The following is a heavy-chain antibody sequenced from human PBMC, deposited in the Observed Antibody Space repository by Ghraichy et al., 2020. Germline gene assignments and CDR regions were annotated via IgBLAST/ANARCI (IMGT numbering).Heavy chain of an antibody. J-gene: IGHJ1*01. CDR3: ARSGPDCSGGSCYPGDMDAEYFQH. D-gene: IGHD2-15*01. V-gene: IGHV4-59*01. Sequence: SETLSLTCTVSGGSISSYYWSWIRQPPGKGLEWIGYIYYSGSTNYNPSLKSRVTISVDTSKNQFSLKLSSVTAADTAVYYCARSGPDCSGGSCYPGDMDAEYFQHWGQGTLVTVSS. CDR2: IYYSGST. CDR1: GGSISSYY.